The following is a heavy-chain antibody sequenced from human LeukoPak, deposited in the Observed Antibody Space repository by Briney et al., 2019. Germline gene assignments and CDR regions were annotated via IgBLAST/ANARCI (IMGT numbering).Heavy chain of an antibody. CDR3: ASSELTYYYYYYMDV. V-gene: IGHV4-34*01. J-gene: IGHJ6*03. CDR1: GGSFSGYY. Sequence: SETLSLTCAVYGGSFSGYYWSWIRQPPGKGLEWIGEINHSGSTNYNPSLKSRVTISVDTSKNQFSLKLSSVTAADTAVYYCASSELTYYYYYYMDVWGKGATVTVSS. CDR2: INHSGST. D-gene: IGHD1-26*01.